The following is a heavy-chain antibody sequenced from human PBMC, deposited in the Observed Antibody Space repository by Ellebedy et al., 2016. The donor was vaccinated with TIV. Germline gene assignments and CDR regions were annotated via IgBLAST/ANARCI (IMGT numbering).Heavy chain of an antibody. D-gene: IGHD3-3*01. J-gene: IGHJ4*02. CDR2: ISGSGGST. Sequence: GESLKISCAASGFTFSNAWMNWVRQAPGKGLEWVSAISGSGGSTYYADSVKGRFTISRDNSKNTLYLQMNSLRAEDTAVYYCAKDDDFWSGYHFDYWGQGTLVTVSS. CDR1: GFTFSNAW. CDR3: AKDDDFWSGYHFDY. V-gene: IGHV3-23*01.